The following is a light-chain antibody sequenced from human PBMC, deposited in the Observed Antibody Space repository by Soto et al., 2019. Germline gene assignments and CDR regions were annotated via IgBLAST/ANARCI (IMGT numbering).Light chain of an antibody. V-gene: IGKV2-30*01. CDR1: QSLEYSDGKTY. J-gene: IGKJ1*01. CDR3: MQGSYWPWT. Sequence: DAVLTQSPLSLPVTPGQPASISCRSSQSLEYSDGKTYLTWYQQRPGQSPRRLIYKVSNRDFGVPDRFSGSGSGTAFTLEISRVEAEDVGVYYCMQGSYWPWTFGQGTKVEIK. CDR2: KVS.